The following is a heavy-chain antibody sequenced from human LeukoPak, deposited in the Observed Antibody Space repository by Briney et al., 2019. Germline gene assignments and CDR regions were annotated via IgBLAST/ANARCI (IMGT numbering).Heavy chain of an antibody. J-gene: IGHJ5*02. D-gene: IGHD2-2*02. Sequence: SETLSLTCTVSGGSISSGGYYWSWIRQHPGKGLEWIGYIYYSGSTYYNPSLKSRVTISVDTPKNQFSLKLSSVTAADTAVYYCARGIQLLYWGRLNWFDPWGQGTLVTVSS. V-gene: IGHV4-31*03. CDR1: GGSISSGGYY. CDR3: ARGIQLLYWGRLNWFDP. CDR2: IYYSGST.